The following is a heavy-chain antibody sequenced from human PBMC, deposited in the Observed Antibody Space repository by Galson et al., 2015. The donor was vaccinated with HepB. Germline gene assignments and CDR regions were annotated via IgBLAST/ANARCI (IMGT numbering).Heavy chain of an antibody. Sequence: SVKVSCKASGYSFMRDHMHWVRQAPGQGLEWMGWINGGNGYTKYSQKFQGRLTISRDISASTAYMDLSSLRSEDTAVYYCARVGFAYDSGAFRGLCQWGQGTLVTVSS. J-gene: IGHJ4*02. CDR2: INGGNGYT. CDR3: ARVGFAYDSGAFRGLCQ. CDR1: GYSFMRDH. D-gene: IGHD3-22*01. V-gene: IGHV1-3*01.